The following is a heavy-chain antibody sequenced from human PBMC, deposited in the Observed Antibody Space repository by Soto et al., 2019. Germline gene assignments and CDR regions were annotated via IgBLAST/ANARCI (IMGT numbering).Heavy chain of an antibody. CDR1: GGSIRNVY. D-gene: IGHD2-15*01. J-gene: IGHJ4*02. CDR3: ARAHAPTLPFDY. Sequence: ASETLSLTCTVSGGSIRNVYWSWIRQPPGKGLEWIGFIFHSGNAKYNPSLKSRVTMSVDTSKNQFSLSLDSVTAADTAVYFCARAHAPTLPFDYWGQGTLVTVS. V-gene: IGHV4-59*01. CDR2: IFHSGNA.